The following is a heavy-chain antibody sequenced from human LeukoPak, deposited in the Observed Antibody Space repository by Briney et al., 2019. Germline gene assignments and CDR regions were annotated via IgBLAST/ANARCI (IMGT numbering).Heavy chain of an antibody. J-gene: IGHJ6*03. V-gene: IGHV1-18*01. CDR2: ISAYNGNT. D-gene: IGHD3-10*01. Sequence: VASVKVSCKASGYTFTSYGISWVRQAPGQGLEWMRWISAYNGNTNYAQKLQGRVTMTTDTSTSTAYMELRSLRSDDTVVYYCARVSYGSGSYLRPYYYYMDVWGKGTTVTVSS. CDR3: ARVSYGSGSYLRPYYYYMDV. CDR1: GYTFTSYG.